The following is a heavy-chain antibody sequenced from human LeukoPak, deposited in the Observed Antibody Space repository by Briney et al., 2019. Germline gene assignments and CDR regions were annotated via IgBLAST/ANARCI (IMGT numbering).Heavy chain of an antibody. J-gene: IGHJ4*02. D-gene: IGHD3-3*01. CDR3: ARDLGQWSGFILDY. V-gene: IGHV1-69*01. CDR2: IIPIFGTA. Sequence: SVKVSCKASGGTFSSYAISWVRQAPGQGLEWMGGIIPIFGTANYAQKFQGRVTITADESTSTAYTELSSLRSEDTAVYYCARDLGQWSGFILDYWGQGTLVTVSS. CDR1: GGTFSSYA.